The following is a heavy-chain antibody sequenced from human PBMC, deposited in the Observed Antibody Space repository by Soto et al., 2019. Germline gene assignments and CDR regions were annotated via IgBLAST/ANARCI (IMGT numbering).Heavy chain of an antibody. V-gene: IGHV4-34*01. D-gene: IGHD6-13*01. J-gene: IGHJ4*02. Sequence: QVQLQQWGAGLLKPSETLSLSCAVYGGSLSGHYWNWIRQPPGKGLEWIGEINHSGITKYNPSLKXXVTLSVDTSKNQFYLNLRSVTAADTAVYYCARGNIATAVAYWGQGTLVTVSS. CDR2: INHSGIT. CDR1: GGSLSGHY. CDR3: ARGNIATAVAY.